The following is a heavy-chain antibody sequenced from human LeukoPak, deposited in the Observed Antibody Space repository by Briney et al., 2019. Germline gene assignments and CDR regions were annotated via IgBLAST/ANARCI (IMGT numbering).Heavy chain of an antibody. D-gene: IGHD3-10*01. V-gene: IGHV4-39*01. J-gene: IGHJ5*02. CDR2: ISYTGTT. Sequence: SQTLSLTCTVSGDSVNSVNSYWGWLRQPPGKGLEWIGSISYTGTTYYNPSLKSRVTILVDTSNNQFSLKLTSVTAADTAVYSCARHHYSGSGSPNWFDPWGHGTLVTVSS. CDR3: ARHHYSGSGSPNWFDP. CDR1: GDSVNSVNSY.